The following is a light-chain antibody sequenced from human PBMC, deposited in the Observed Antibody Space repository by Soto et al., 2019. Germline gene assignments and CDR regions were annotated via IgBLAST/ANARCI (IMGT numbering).Light chain of an antibody. Sequence: DIQMTQSPSTLSASVGDRVTITCRASQSISSWLAWYQQKTGKAPKLLIYDASSLESGAPSRFSGSGAGTEFTLTISSLQPDDFATYYCQQDNSYWTFGQGTKVEIK. CDR2: DAS. CDR3: QQDNSYWT. V-gene: IGKV1-5*01. CDR1: QSISSW. J-gene: IGKJ1*01.